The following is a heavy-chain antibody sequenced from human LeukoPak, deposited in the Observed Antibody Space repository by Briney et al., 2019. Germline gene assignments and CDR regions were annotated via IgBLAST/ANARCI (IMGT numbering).Heavy chain of an antibody. Sequence: SETLSLTCTVSGGSIRNSIYYWGWIRQPPGKGLEWIGSVYDGGSTYYNPSLKSRVTMSLDTSKNQFSLKLSSVTAADTAVYYCARDPYSSGRGNWFDPWGQGTLVTVSS. CDR1: GGSIRNSIYY. CDR3: ARDPYSSGRGNWFDP. J-gene: IGHJ5*02. V-gene: IGHV4-39*02. D-gene: IGHD6-19*01. CDR2: VYDGGST.